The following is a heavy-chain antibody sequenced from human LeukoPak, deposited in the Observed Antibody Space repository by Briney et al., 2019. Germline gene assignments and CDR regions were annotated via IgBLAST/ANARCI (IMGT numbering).Heavy chain of an antibody. V-gene: IGHV3-7*01. CDR2: IKQDGSEK. J-gene: IGHJ4*02. D-gene: IGHD3-10*01. CDR1: GFTFSSYW. Sequence: QSGGSLRLSCAAYGFTFSSYWMSWVRQARGKGLEWVANIKQDGSEKYYVESVKGRFTISRDNAKNSLYLQMNSLRAEDTAVYYCARLRITMVRGVIMTFYSDYWGQGTLVTVSS. CDR3: ARLRITMVRGVIMTFYSDY.